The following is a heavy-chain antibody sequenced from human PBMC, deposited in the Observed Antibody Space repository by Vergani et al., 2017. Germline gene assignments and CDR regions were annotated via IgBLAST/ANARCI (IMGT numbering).Heavy chain of an antibody. CDR2: IYYSGST. CDR1: GGSISSYY. J-gene: IGHJ4*02. D-gene: IGHD1-7*01. Sequence: QVQLQESGPGLVKPSETLSLTCPVSGGSISSYYWSWIRQPPGKGLEWIGYIYYSGSTNYNPSLKSRVTISVDTSKNQFSLKLSSVTAADTAVYYCARERSYNWNYGSGYFDYWGQGTLVTVSS. V-gene: IGHV4-59*01. CDR3: ARERSYNWNYGSGYFDY.